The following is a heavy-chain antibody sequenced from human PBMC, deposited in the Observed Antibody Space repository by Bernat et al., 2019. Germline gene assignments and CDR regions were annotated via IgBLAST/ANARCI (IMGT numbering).Heavy chain of an antibody. Sequence: QVQLVESGGGVVQPGRSLRLSCAASGFTFSSYGMHWVRQAPGKGLEWVAVISYDGSNKYYADSVKGRFTISRDNSKNTLYLQMNSLRAEDTAVYYCAYSNSPLYYFDYWGQGTLVTVSS. CDR2: ISYDGSNK. D-gene: IGHD6-13*01. J-gene: IGHJ4*02. CDR1: GFTFSSYG. V-gene: IGHV3-30*03. CDR3: AYSNSPLYYFDY.